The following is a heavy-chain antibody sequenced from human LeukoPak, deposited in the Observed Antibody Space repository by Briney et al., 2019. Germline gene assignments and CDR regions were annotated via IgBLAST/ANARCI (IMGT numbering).Heavy chain of an antibody. CDR1: GGSINSSTYS. CDR2: IYYSGST. J-gene: IGHJ4*02. D-gene: IGHD5-24*01. Sequence: PSETLSLTCTVSGGSINSSTYSWGWIRQPPGKGLEWISSIYYSGSTYNNPSLKSRVTISIDTSKNQFSLKLSPVTAADTAVYYCARQRWLQLGYFDYWGQGTLVTVSS. V-gene: IGHV4-39*07. CDR3: ARQRWLQLGYFDY.